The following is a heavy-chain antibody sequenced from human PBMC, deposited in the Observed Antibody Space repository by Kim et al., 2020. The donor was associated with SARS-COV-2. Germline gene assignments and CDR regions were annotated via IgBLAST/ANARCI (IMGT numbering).Heavy chain of an antibody. CDR1: GFNFPVYW. V-gene: IGHV3-7*03. Sequence: GGSLRLSCASSGFNFPVYWMYWVRQSPGKGLEWIAKISHEGCETKYADSVKGRISVSRDNAKNILYLQINSLRAEDTAFYYCVRDRGQPDAYDLWGQGTMVVVSS. CDR3: VRDRGQPDAYDL. J-gene: IGHJ3*01. CDR2: ISHEGCET. D-gene: IGHD3-10*01.